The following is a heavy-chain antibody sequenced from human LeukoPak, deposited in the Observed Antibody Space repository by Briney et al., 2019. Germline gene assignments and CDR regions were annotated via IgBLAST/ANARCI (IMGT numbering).Heavy chain of an antibody. CDR1: GYSFTSYW. CDR2: IYPGDSDT. CDR3: ARQIGDYGDYTRNWYFDL. Sequence: GESLKISCKGSGYSFTSYWIGWVRQMPGKGLEWMGIIYPGDSDTRYSPSFQGQVTISADKSISTAYLQWSSLKASDTAMHYCARQIGDYGDYTRNWYFDLWGRGTLVTVSS. D-gene: IGHD4-17*01. J-gene: IGHJ2*01. V-gene: IGHV5-51*01.